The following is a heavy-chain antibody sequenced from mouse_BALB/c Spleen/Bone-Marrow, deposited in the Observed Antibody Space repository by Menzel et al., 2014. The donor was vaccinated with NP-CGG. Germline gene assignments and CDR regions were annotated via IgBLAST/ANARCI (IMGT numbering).Heavy chain of an antibody. J-gene: IGHJ4*01. V-gene: IGHV1-80*01. Sequence: QVQLQQSGAELVRPGSSVKISCKASGYAFSSYWMNWVKQRPEQGREWIGQIYPGDGDTNYNGKFKGKATLTADKSSSTAYMQHSSLSSEDSAVYFCARGDGNYPFYAMDYWGQGTSVTVSS. CDR1: GYAFSSYW. CDR3: ARGDGNYPFYAMDY. D-gene: IGHD2-1*01. CDR2: IYPGDGDT.